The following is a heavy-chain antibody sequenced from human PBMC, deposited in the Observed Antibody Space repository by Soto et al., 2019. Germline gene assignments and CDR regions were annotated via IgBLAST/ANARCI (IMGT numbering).Heavy chain of an antibody. J-gene: IGHJ1*01. V-gene: IGHV1-18*01. CDR2: ISAYNGNT. CDR3: ARGWGSSGPLPYGYFQH. D-gene: IGHD3-22*01. CDR1: GYTFTNFG. Sequence: GASVKVSCKASGYTFTNFGISWVRQAPGQGLEWMGWISAYNGNTNSAQKFQDRVTMTTDTSTSTAYMELRSLRSDDTAVYYCARGWGSSGPLPYGYFQHWGQGTLVTVSS.